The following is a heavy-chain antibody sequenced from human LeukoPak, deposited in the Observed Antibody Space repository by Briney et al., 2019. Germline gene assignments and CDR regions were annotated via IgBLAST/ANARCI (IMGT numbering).Heavy chain of an antibody. Sequence: SEALSLTFAVYGGSFSGYYWSWIRQPPGKGLEWIGEINHSGSTNYNPSLKSRVTISVDTSKNQFSLKLSSVTAADTAVYYCARTYSGSYYARYYFDYWGQGTLVTVSS. D-gene: IGHD1-26*01. J-gene: IGHJ4*02. V-gene: IGHV4-34*01. CDR2: INHSGST. CDR3: ARTYSGSYYARYYFDY. CDR1: GGSFSGYY.